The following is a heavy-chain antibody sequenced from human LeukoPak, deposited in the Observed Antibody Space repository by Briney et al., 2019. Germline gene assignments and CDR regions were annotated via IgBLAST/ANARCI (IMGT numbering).Heavy chain of an antibody. V-gene: IGHV4-4*07. CDR3: AREIVGFGDYYMDV. CDR1: GGSISSYY. Sequence: SETLSLTCTVSGGSISSYYWSWIRQPAGKGLEWIGRIYTSGSTNYNPSLKSRVTMSVDTSKNQFSLKLSSVTAADTAVYYCAREIVGFGDYYMDVWGKGTTVTVSS. CDR2: IYTSGST. J-gene: IGHJ6*03. D-gene: IGHD3-10*01.